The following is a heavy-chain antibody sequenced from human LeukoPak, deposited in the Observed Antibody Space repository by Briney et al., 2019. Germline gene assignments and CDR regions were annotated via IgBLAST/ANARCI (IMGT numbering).Heavy chain of an antibody. CDR1: GFTFSSYG. D-gene: IGHD6-19*01. Sequence: GGSLRLSCAASGFTFSSYGMHWVRQAPGKGLEWVAVIWYDGSNKYYADSVKGRFTISRDNAKNSLYLQMNSLRAEDTAVYYCAREAPAVAGTKDWFDPWGQGTLVTVSS. CDR3: AREAPAVAGTKDWFDP. CDR2: IWYDGSNK. V-gene: IGHV3-33*01. J-gene: IGHJ5*02.